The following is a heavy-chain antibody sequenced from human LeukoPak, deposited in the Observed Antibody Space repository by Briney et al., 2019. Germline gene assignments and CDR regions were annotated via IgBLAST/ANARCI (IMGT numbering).Heavy chain of an antibody. J-gene: IGHJ4*02. CDR3: ARYSGYEIMYYFDY. Sequence: PSETLSLTCAVYGGSFSGYYWSWIRQPPGKGLEWIGYIYYSGSTNYNPSLKSRVTISVDTSKNQFSLKLSSVTAADTAVYYCARYSGYEIMYYFDYWGQGTLVTVSS. CDR1: GGSFSGYY. D-gene: IGHD5-12*01. CDR2: IYYSGST. V-gene: IGHV4-59*01.